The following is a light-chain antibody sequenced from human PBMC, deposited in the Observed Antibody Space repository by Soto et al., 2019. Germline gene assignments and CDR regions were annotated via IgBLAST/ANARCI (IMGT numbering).Light chain of an antibody. J-gene: IGKJ5*01. CDR2: DVS. CDR3: QQYNEYPAWT. V-gene: IGKV1-5*01. CDR1: QNIERW. Sequence: DSRVTKSPTTVSSPEEDKVRRTCRASQNIERWQAWYQQKPGKAPKLLLYDVSTLERGVPSRFSGSGSATEFTLTISSLRPDDFATYDCQQYNEYPAWTFG.